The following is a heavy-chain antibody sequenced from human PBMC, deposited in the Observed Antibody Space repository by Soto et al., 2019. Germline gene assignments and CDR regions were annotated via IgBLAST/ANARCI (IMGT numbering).Heavy chain of an antibody. V-gene: IGHV4-4*07. CDR3: ARSLGTTGSFNWFDY. J-gene: IGHJ5*01. CDR2: ISTSGST. D-gene: IGHD1-7*01. Sequence: PSETLSLTCTVSGGSISSYYWSWIRQPAGKGPEWIGRISTSGSTNYNPSLKSRVTMSVDTAKNQFSLKLSSVSAADTAVYYCARSLGTTGSFNWFDYWGQGTLVTVSS. CDR1: GGSISSYY.